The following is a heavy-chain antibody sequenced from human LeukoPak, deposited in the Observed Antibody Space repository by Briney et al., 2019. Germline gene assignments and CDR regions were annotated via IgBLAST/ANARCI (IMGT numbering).Heavy chain of an antibody. J-gene: IGHJ4*02. CDR1: GGSISSSSYY. Sequence: SETLSLTCTVSGGSISSSSYYWGWIRQPPGKGLEWIGSIYYSGSTYYNPSPKSRVTISVDTSKNQFSLKLSSVTAADTAVYYCARPVDSYFDYWGQGTLVTVSS. V-gene: IGHV4-39*01. CDR2: IYYSGST. CDR3: ARPVDSYFDY. D-gene: IGHD3/OR15-3a*01.